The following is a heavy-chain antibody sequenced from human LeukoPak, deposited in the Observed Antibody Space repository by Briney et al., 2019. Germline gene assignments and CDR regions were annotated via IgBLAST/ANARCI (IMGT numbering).Heavy chain of an antibody. CDR2: INHSGST. J-gene: IGHJ3*02. CDR1: GGSFSGYY. D-gene: IGHD3-22*01. CDR3: ARIDSSGYYTTAFDI. V-gene: IGHV4-34*01. Sequence: SQTLSLTCAVYGGSFSGYYWSWIRQPPGKGLEWIGEINHSGSTNYNPSLKSRVTISVDTSKNQFSLKLSSVTAADTAVYYCARIDSSGYYTTAFDIWGQGTMVTVSS.